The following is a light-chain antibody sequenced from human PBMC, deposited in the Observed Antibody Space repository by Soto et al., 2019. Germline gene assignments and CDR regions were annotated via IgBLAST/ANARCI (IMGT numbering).Light chain of an antibody. CDR2: RTV. J-gene: IGKJ1*01. CDR3: QQYNNWPPWT. CDR1: QSIASSY. V-gene: IGKV3-20*01. Sequence: EIVLTQSPGTLSLSPGERATLSCRASQSIASSYLAWYQQKPGQPPRLLLYRTVNRATGIPDRFSGSGSGTDFTLTISRLEPEDFAVYYCQQYNNWPPWTFGQGTKVEI.